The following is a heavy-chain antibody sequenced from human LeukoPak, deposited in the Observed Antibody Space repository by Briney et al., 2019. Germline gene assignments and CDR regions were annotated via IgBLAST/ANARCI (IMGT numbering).Heavy chain of an antibody. V-gene: IGHV5-51*01. CDR1: GYSFTSYW. J-gene: IGHJ4*02. Sequence: GESLKISCKGSGYSFTSYWIGWVRQMPGKGLGWMGIIYPGDSHTRYSPSFQGQVTISVDKSTTTAYLQWGSLRASDTAIYYCARRYDFWSGPTRVYYFDSWGQGTLVTVSS. CDR2: IYPGDSHT. CDR3: ARRYDFWSGPTRVYYFDS. D-gene: IGHD3-3*01.